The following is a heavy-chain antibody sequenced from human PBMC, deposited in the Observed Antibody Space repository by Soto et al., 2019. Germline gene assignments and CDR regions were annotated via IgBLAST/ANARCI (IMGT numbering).Heavy chain of an antibody. D-gene: IGHD3-22*01. J-gene: IGHJ5*01. V-gene: IGHV3-33*01. CDR2: IWYDGSNN. CDR1: GFTFSSYG. CDR3: ATDLNYCDSSSYQYNWFDT. Sequence: GGSLRLSCAASGFTFSSYGMHWVRQALGKGLEWVAVIWYDGSNNYYADSVKGRFTISRDNSKNTLYLQMNSLSADDTAVYSSATDLNYCDSSSYQYNWFDTWGQGTMVTVSS.